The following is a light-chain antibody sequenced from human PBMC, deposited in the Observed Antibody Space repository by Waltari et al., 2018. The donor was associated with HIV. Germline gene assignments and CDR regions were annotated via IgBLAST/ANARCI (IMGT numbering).Light chain of an antibody. J-gene: IGKJ2*01. CDR1: EGISYW. V-gene: IGKV1-5*03. Sequence: IQMPQSPSPLSASVGDGLTTTCRASEGISYWLAWYQQKPGQAPRLLIYKASNLPGGVPSRFRGSGSGTEFALTISSLQPDDFATYYCQQYKSFPYTFGQGTKLEIK. CDR3: QQYKSFPYT. CDR2: KAS.